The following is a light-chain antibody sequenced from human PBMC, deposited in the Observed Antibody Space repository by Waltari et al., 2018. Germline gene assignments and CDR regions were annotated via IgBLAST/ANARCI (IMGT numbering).Light chain of an antibody. Sequence: QSALTQPPSASGSPGQSVTISCTGTSNDVGGYNCVSWYQQHPGKVPKLTIYEVTKPPSGVPDRFSGSKSGNTASLTISGLQAEDEADYYCSSYAGADYHYVFGTGTKVTVL. CDR2: EVT. V-gene: IGLV2-8*01. J-gene: IGLJ1*01. CDR1: SNDVGGYNC. CDR3: SSYAGADYHYV.